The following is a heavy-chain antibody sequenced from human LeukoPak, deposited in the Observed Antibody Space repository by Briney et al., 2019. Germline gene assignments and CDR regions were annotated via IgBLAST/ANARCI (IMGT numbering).Heavy chain of an antibody. Sequence: GGSLRLSCAASGLTFNSFGFHWVRQAPGKGLEWVAVISYDENKKYYAESVKSRFTISRDNSRNTLYLQMTGLRVEETAVYYCAKCRSLSPAAAINYWGQGTLVTVSS. CDR1: GLTFNSFG. CDR2: ISYDENKK. V-gene: IGHV3-30*18. D-gene: IGHD2-2*01. J-gene: IGHJ4*02. CDR3: AKCRSLSPAAAINY.